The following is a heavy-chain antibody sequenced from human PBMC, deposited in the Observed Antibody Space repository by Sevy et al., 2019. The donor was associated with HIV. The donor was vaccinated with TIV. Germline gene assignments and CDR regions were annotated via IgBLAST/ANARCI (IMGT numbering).Heavy chain of an antibody. J-gene: IGHJ4*02. D-gene: IGHD2-2*01. CDR1: GYIFSGYV. Sequence: GGSLRLSCAASGYIFSGYVMSWVRQAPGKGLERISHISASGGSTYYADSVKGRFTISRDNFKKTLDLQMNSLRAEDTAVYYCAKCSSTSCYDYWGQGTLVTVSS. CDR3: AKCSSTSCYDY. V-gene: IGHV3-23*01. CDR2: ISASGGST.